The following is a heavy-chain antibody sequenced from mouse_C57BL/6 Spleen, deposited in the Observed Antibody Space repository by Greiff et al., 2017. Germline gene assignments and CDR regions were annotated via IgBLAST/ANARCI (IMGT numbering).Heavy chain of an antibody. V-gene: IGHV2-3*01. D-gene: IGHD1-1*01. CDR2: IWGDGST. Sequence: QVQLKESGPGLVAPSPRLSITCTVSGFSLTSHGVSWVRQPPGKGLAWLGVIWGDGSTNYHSSLITRLCISKDNSKSQVFVKLNSLQTDDTATYYCAKRNNYLYAMDYWGQGTSVTVSS. CDR1: GFSLTSHG. J-gene: IGHJ4*01. CDR3: AKRNNYLYAMDY.